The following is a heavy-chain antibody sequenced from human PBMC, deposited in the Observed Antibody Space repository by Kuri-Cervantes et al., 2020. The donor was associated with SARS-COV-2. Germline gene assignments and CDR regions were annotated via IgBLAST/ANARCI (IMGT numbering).Heavy chain of an antibody. CDR1: GFTFSSYG. CDR2: IWYDGSNK. CDR3: ARCSGITGTDFYYYGMDV. J-gene: IGHJ6*02. V-gene: IGHV3-33*01. Sequence: GGSLRLSCAASGFTFSSYGMHWVRQAPGKGLEWVAVIWYDGSNKYYADSVKGRFTISRDNSKSTLYLQMNSLRAEDTAVYYCARCSGITGTDFYYYGMDVWGQGTTVTVSS. D-gene: IGHD1-7*01.